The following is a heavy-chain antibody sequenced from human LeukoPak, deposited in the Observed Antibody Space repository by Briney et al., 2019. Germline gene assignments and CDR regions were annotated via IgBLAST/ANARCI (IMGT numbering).Heavy chain of an antibody. D-gene: IGHD2-2*01. CDR2: IYTSGRT. CDR3: ARGVYCSTTSCPPHFYYYHMDV. V-gene: IGHV4-61*02. CDR1: GDSISSGSYY. Sequence: SETLSLTCTVSGDSISSGSYYWSWIRQPAGKGLEWIGRIYTSGRTNSNPSLKSRVTISRDTSKNQFSLKLSSVTAADTAVYYCARGVYCSTTSCPPHFYYYHMDVWGKGTTVTVSS. J-gene: IGHJ6*03.